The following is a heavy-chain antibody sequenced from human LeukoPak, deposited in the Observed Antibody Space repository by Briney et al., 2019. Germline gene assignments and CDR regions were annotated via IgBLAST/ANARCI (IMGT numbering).Heavy chain of an antibody. CDR3: ARGSICDY. J-gene: IGHJ4*02. CDR2: IKQDGSEK. V-gene: IGHV3-7*05. CDR1: GFTFGSYW. Sequence: GGSLRLSCAASGFTFGSYWMSWVRQAPGKGLEWVANIKQDGSEKYYVDSVKGRFTISRDNAKNSLYLQMNSLRAEDTAVYYCARGSICDYWGQGPLVTVSS. D-gene: IGHD2/OR15-2a*01.